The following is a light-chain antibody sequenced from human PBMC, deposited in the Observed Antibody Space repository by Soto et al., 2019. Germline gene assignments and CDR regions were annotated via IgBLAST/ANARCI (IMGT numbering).Light chain of an antibody. Sequence: DIVMTQSPLSLPVTPGEPASISCRSSQSLLHSDGYNYLDWYLQKPGQSPQLLIYLGSNRASGVPDRFSGSGSGTDFTLEISRVEAEDVGFYYCMQALEPQGFGQGTKVEIK. CDR1: QSLLHSDGYNY. V-gene: IGKV2-28*01. J-gene: IGKJ1*01. CDR2: LGS. CDR3: MQALEPQG.